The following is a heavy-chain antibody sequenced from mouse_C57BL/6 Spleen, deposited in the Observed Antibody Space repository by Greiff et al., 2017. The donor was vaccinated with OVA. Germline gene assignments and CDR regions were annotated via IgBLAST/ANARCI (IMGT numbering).Heavy chain of an antibody. V-gene: IGHV1-19*01. CDR3: ARGPDYYGSSSPFDY. J-gene: IGHJ2*01. CDR2: INPYNGGT. Sequence: EVQLVESGPVLVKPGASVKMSCKASGYTFTDYYMNWVKQSHGKSLEWIGVINPYNGGTSYNQKFKGKATLTVDKSSSTAYMELNSLTSEDSAVYYCARGPDYYGSSSPFDYWGQGTTLTVSS. D-gene: IGHD1-1*01. CDR1: GYTFTDYY.